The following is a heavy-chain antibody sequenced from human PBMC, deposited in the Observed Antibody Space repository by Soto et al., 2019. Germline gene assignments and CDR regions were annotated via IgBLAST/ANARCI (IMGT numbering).Heavy chain of an antibody. CDR3: AKDYFSGGRCYGANWSDP. V-gene: IGHV3-9*01. J-gene: IGHJ5*02. CDR2: ISWNSGSI. Sequence: GGSLRLSCAASGFTFDDYAMHWVRQAPGKGLEWVSGISWNSGSIGYADSVKGRFSISRDNAKNSLYLQMNSLRAEDTALYYCAKDYFSGGRCYGANWSDPWGQGTLVTVS. D-gene: IGHD2-15*01. CDR1: GFTFDDYA.